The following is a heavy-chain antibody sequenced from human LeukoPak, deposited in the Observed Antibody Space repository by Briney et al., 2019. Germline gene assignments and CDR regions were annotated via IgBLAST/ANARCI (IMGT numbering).Heavy chain of an antibody. CDR3: AKLRRANQSVGANWFDP. D-gene: IGHD1-26*01. CDR1: GFTFSSYA. CDR2: ISGSGGST. Sequence: GGSLGLSCAASGFTFSSYAMSWVRQAPGKGLEWVSAISGSGGSTHYADSVKGRFTISRDNSKDTLYLQMNSLRAEDTAVYYCAKLRRANQSVGANWFDPWGQGTLVTVSS. V-gene: IGHV3-23*01. J-gene: IGHJ5*02.